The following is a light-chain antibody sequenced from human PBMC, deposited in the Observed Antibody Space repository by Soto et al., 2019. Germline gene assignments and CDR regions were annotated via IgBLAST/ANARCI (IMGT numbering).Light chain of an antibody. V-gene: IGLV2-14*01. CDR2: EVT. J-gene: IGLJ3*02. Sequence: QSVLTQPASVSGSPGQSITISCTGTNNNIGGYNFVSWYQQHPGKAPKLMIFEVTNRPSGISTRFSGSKSDNTASLTISGLQAEDEADYYCSSYTTTGTQVFGGGTKLTVL. CDR3: SSYTTTGTQV. CDR1: NNNIGGYNF.